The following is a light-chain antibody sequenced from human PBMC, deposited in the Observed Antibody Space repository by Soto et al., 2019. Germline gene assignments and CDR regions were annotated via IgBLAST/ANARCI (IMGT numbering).Light chain of an antibody. CDR3: QQYGSSPQT. CDR1: QSVGNN. CDR2: ATS. J-gene: IGKJ5*01. V-gene: IGKV3-15*01. Sequence: EIVVTQSPATLSVSPGERATLSCRASQSVGNNFAWYQQKPGQAPRLLIFATSTRATGVPARFSGSGSGTEFTLTISSLQSEDFAVYYCQQYGSSPQTFGQGTRLEIK.